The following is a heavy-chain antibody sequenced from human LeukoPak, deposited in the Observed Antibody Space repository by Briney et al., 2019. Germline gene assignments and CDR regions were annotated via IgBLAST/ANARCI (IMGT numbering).Heavy chain of an antibody. D-gene: IGHD2-2*01. J-gene: IGHJ4*02. CDR2: ISGSGGST. Sequence: GGSLRLSCAASGFTFSSYAMSWVRQAPGKGLEWVSAISGSGGSTYYADSVKGRFTISRDNFKNTLYLQMNSLRAEDTAVYYCAKDPLIVVVPAAMEYFDYWGQGTLVTVSS. CDR1: GFTFSSYA. CDR3: AKDPLIVVVPAAMEYFDY. V-gene: IGHV3-23*01.